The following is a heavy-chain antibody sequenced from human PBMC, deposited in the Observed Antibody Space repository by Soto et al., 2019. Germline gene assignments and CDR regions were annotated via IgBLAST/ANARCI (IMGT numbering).Heavy chain of an antibody. CDR1: GYTFTSYA. D-gene: IGHD1-26*01. CDR3: ARGSGSFFPYFNY. V-gene: IGHV1-3*01. CDR2: IIADTGNT. J-gene: IGHJ4*02. Sequence: ASVKVSCKASGYTFTSYAIHWVRQAPGQRLEWMGWIIADTGNTKYSQKFQGRGTITRDVSSNTASLELIGVRSEDTAVYYCARGSGSFFPYFNYSSQGSLVIV.